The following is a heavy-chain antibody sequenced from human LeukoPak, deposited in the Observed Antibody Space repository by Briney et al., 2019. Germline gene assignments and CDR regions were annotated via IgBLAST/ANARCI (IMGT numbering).Heavy chain of an antibody. J-gene: IGHJ4*02. CDR3: ARGYGSGSYYGY. CDR1: GGSFSGYY. CDR2: INHSGST. V-gene: IGHV4-34*01. D-gene: IGHD3-10*01. Sequence: PSETLSLTCAVSGGSFSGYYWSWIRQPPGKGLEWIGEINHSGSTNYNPSLKSRVTISVDTSKNQFSLKLNSVTAADTAVYYCARGYGSGSYYGYWGQGTLVTVSS.